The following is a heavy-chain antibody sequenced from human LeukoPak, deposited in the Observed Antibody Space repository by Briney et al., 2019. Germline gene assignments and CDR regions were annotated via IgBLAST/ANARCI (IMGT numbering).Heavy chain of an antibody. CDR2: IISNENSA. D-gene: IGHD6-13*01. Sequence: PGGSLRLSCAASGFTFSSNWMHWVRQAPGKGPVWVSRIISNENSATYADSVKGRFTISRDNSKNTLHLQVNSLRAEDTAVYYCARSRLDDSTSSPDYWGQGTLVTVSS. CDR3: ARSRLDDSTSSPDY. V-gene: IGHV3-74*01. CDR1: GFTFSSNW. J-gene: IGHJ4*02.